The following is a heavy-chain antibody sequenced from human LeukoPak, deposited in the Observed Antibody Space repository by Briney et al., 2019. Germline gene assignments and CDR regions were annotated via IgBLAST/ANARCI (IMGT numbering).Heavy chain of an antibody. V-gene: IGHV4-61*09. D-gene: IGHD4-11*01. Sequence: PSETLSLTCTVSGGFISSGSYYWSWIRQSAGKGLEWIGHIYTSGSTNYNPSLKSRVTISVDTSKNQFSLKLSSVTAADTAVYYCARGTVLRYYYYMDVWGKGTTVTISS. CDR2: IYTSGST. J-gene: IGHJ6*03. CDR1: GGFISSGSYY. CDR3: ARGTVLRYYYYMDV.